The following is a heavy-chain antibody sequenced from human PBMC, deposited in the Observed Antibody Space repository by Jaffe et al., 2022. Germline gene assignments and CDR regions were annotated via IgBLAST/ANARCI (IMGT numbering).Heavy chain of an antibody. CDR2: IYSGGST. Sequence: EVQLVETGGGLIQPGGSLRLSCAASGFNVSSNYMNWVRQAPGKGLEWVSVIYSGGSTYYADSVKGRFTISRDNSMNTLFLQMNSLRAEDTAVYYCARWGFDCWGQGTLVTVSS. J-gene: IGHJ4*02. D-gene: IGHD3-16*01. CDR3: ARWGFDC. CDR1: GFNVSSNY. V-gene: IGHV3-53*02.